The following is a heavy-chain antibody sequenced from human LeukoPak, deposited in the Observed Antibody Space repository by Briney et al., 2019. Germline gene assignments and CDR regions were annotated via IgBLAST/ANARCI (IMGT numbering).Heavy chain of an antibody. CDR2: INSDGSTT. CDR1: GLTFSSFW. Sequence: GGSLRLSCAASGLTFSSFWMHGVRRALGKGLEWVSRINSDGSTTTYADSVKGRLTISGDNAKNTLYLQMNSLRAEDTAVYYCARGYYSASRIDYWGQGALVTISS. CDR3: ARGYYSASRIDY. V-gene: IGHV3-74*01. J-gene: IGHJ4*02. D-gene: IGHD2-2*01.